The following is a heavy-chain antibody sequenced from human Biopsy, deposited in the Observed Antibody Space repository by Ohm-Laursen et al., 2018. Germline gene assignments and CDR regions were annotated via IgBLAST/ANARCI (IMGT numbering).Heavy chain of an antibody. CDR3: ARGSFWFGGNYYYYGMDV. V-gene: IGHV1-8*01. Sequence: ASVKVSCKASGYTFTSYDINWVQQATGQGLEWMGWMNPNSGNTDYAQKFQGRVTMTRNTSISTAYMELNSLRSEDTAVYYCARGSFWFGGNYYYYGMDVWGQGTTVTVSS. CDR2: MNPNSGNT. J-gene: IGHJ6*02. D-gene: IGHD3-10*01. CDR1: GYTFTSYD.